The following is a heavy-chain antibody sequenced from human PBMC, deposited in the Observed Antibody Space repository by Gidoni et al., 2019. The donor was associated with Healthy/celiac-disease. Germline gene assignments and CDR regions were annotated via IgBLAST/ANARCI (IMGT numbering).Heavy chain of an antibody. J-gene: IGHJ6*02. CDR3: ARGPMITFGGGIAHGDYYYGMDV. CDR2: ISAYNGNT. CDR1: GYTFTSYG. V-gene: IGHV1-18*01. D-gene: IGHD3-16*02. Sequence: QVQLVQSGAEVKKPGASVKVSCKASGYTFTSYGIRWVRQAPGQGLEWMGWISAYNGNTNYAQKRQGRVTMTTDTSTSTAYMERRSLRSDETAVYYCARGPMITFGGGIAHGDYYYGMDVWGQGTTVTVSS.